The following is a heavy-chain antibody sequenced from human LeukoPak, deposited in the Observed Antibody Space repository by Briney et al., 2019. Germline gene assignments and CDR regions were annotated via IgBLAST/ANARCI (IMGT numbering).Heavy chain of an antibody. D-gene: IGHD5-12*01. CDR2: INAGNGNT. Sequence: GASVTVSCEASGDTFTSYAMHWVRQAPGQRLEWMGWINAGNGNTKYSQKFQGRVTITRDTSASTAYMELSSLRSEDTAVYYCAREGYSGYDYPRSFDSWGQGTLVTVSS. CDR3: AREGYSGYDYPRSFDS. CDR1: GDTFTSYA. J-gene: IGHJ4*02. V-gene: IGHV1-3*01.